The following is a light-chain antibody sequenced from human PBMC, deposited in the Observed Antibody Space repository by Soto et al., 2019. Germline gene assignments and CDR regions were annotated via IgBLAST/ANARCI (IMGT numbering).Light chain of an antibody. J-gene: IGKJ3*01. V-gene: IGKV1-27*01. CDR2: AAS. CDR1: QGIYNY. CDR3: QKYNSALEVT. Sequence: DIQMTQSPSSLSESVGDRVTITCRACQGIYNYLAWYQQKPGKVPKLLIYAASTLQSGVPSRFSGSGSGTDFTLTISSLQPEDVGTYYCQKYNSALEVTFGPGTKVDIK.